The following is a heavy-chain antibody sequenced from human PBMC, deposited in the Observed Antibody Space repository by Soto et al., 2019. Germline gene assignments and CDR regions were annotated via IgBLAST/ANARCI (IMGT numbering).Heavy chain of an antibody. CDR3: ARDRIADPWYYFDS. CDR1: SGAVRDSHW. V-gene: IGHV4-4*02. D-gene: IGHD6-13*01. CDR2: IYHRGNT. J-gene: IGHJ4*02. Sequence: QVQLQESGPGLVKPSGTLSLTCAVSSGAVRDSHWCRWVRQPPGRGLEWIGEIYHRGNTDYNPSLKSRVTISVDKTKNQFSLKLSSVTAADTAVYSCARDRIADPWYYFDSWCQGTLVTFSS.